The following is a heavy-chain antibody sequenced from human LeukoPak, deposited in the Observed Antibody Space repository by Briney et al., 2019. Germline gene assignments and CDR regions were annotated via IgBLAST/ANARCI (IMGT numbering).Heavy chain of an antibody. CDR3: AKTRGSYRNNFYYYGMDV. CDR1: GFTFSSYA. D-gene: IGHD1-26*01. V-gene: IGHV3-23*01. Sequence: GGSLRLSCAASGFTFSSYAMSWVRQAPGKGLEWVSAISGSGGSTYYADSVKGRFTISRDNSKNTLYLQMNSLRAEDTAVYYCAKTRGSYRNNFYYYGMDVWGQGTTVTVSS. CDR2: ISGSGGST. J-gene: IGHJ6*02.